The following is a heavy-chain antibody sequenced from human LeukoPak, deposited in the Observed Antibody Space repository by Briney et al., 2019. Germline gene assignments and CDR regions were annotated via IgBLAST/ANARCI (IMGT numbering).Heavy chain of an antibody. V-gene: IGHV3-21*01. CDR3: ARDSRSYYGSGSSPFDY. CDR2: ISSSSSYI. D-gene: IGHD3-10*01. J-gene: IGHJ4*02. CDR1: GLIFSSHA. Sequence: GGSLRLSCAASGLIFSSHAMSWVRQTPEKGLEWVSSISSSSSYIYYADSVKGRFTISRDNAKSSLYLQMNSLRAEDTAVYYCARDSRSYYGSGSSPFDYWGQGTLVTVSS.